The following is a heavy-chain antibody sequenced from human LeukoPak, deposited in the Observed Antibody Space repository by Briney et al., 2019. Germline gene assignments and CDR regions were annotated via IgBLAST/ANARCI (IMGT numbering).Heavy chain of an antibody. D-gene: IGHD3-16*01. CDR2: TSAYNGNT. Sequence: ASVKVSCKASGYTFTSYGISWVRQAPGQGLEWMGWTSAYNGNTNYAQKLQGRVTMTTHTSTSTAYMALRSLRSDDTAVYYCARDLVITFGGVMTPLDYWGQGTLVTVSS. CDR1: GYTFTSYG. CDR3: ARDLVITFGGVMTPLDY. V-gene: IGHV1-18*01. J-gene: IGHJ4*01.